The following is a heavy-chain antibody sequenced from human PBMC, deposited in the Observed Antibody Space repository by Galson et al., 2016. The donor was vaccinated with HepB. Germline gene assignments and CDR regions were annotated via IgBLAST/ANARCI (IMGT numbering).Heavy chain of an antibody. CDR2: ISSRGSRGSI. CDR1: GFIFRGFP. J-gene: IGHJ4*02. V-gene: IGHV3-21*01. D-gene: IGHD3-22*01. Sequence: SLRLSCAASGFIFRGFPMNWVRQTPGKGLEWVSSISSRGSRGSIFYADSVKGRFTISRDNAEKLLYLQLDSLRAEHTAVCYCARGGYESNGLLGLDHWGQGTLVTVSA. CDR3: ARGGYESNGLLGLDH.